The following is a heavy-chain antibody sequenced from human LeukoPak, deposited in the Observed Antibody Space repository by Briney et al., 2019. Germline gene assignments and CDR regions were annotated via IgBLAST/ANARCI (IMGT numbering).Heavy chain of an antibody. CDR3: ARGASIAARLLDY. J-gene: IGHJ4*02. V-gene: IGHV3-21*01. CDR2: ISSSSYI. Sequence: SGGSLRLSCAASGFTFSSYSMNWVRQAPGKGLEWVSSISSSSYIYYADSVKGRFTISRDNAKNSLYLQMNSLRAEDTAVYYCARGASIAARLLDYWGQGTLVTVSS. D-gene: IGHD6-6*01. CDR1: GFTFSSYS.